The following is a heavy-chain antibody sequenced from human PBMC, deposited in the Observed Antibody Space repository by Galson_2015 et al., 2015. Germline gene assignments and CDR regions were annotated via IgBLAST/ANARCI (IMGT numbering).Heavy chain of an antibody. CDR3: ARGFVYNSGWYGTFDI. J-gene: IGHJ3*02. CDR1: GDSVSSNSAA. V-gene: IGHV6-1*01. Sequence: CAISGDSVSSNSAAWNWIRQSPSRGLEWLGRTYYRSKWYNDYAESVKSRITINPDTSKNQFFLQLNSVTPEDTAVYYCARGFVYNSGWYGTFDIWGQETMVTVSS. D-gene: IGHD6-19*01. CDR2: TYYRSKWYN.